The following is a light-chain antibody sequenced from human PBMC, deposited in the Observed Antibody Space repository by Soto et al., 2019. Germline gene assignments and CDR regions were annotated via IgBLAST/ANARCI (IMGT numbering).Light chain of an antibody. V-gene: IGKV3-20*01. J-gene: IGKJ2*01. CDR1: QSIFSPY. CDR2: STS. Sequence: IVLTQSPATLSLSPGEGATLSCRASQSIFSPYLAWYQQIPGQAPRLLIYSTSTRATGVPDRFSGSGSGTDFTLTIRRLEPGDFAVYYCQHFGNSQYTFGVGTKLEIK. CDR3: QHFGNSQYT.